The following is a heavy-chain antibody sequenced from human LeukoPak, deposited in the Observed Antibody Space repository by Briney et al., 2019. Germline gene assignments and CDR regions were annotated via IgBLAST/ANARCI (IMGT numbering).Heavy chain of an antibody. CDR1: GFTFSSYS. V-gene: IGHV3-48*02. J-gene: IGHJ6*02. D-gene: IGHD3-9*01. Sequence: GGSLRLTCAASGFTFSSYSMNWVRQAPGKGLEWVSYISSSSSTIYYADSVKGRFTISRDNAKNSLYLQMNSLRDEDTAVYYCAREASGYDILTGLSLYYYYYGMDVWGQGTTVTVSS. CDR3: AREASGYDILTGLSLYYYYYGMDV. CDR2: ISSSSSTI.